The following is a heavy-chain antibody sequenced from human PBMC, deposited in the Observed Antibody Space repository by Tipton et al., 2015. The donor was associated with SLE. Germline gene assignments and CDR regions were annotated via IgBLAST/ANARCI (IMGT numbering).Heavy chain of an antibody. CDR3: ARGDCSSTSCLDY. CDR2: IYYRGST. Sequence: TLSLTCSVSGGSISSHYWSWIRQPPGKGLEWIGYIYYRGSTNYNPSLKSRVTISVDMSKNQFSLKLSSVTAADTAVYYCARGDCSSTSCLDYWGQGTLVTVSS. CDR1: GGSISSHY. D-gene: IGHD2-2*01. J-gene: IGHJ4*02. V-gene: IGHV4-59*11.